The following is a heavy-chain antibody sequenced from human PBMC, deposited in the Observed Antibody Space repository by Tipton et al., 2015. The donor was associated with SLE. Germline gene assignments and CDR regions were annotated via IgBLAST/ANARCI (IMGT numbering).Heavy chain of an antibody. CDR3: AKAKTYYYDSSGYYSLDY. CDR2: ISWDGGST. CDR1: GFTFDDYA. J-gene: IGHJ4*02. Sequence: SLRLSCAASGFTFDDYAMHWVRQAPGKGLEWVSLISWDGGSTYYADSVKGRFTISRDNSKNSLYLQMNSLRTEDTALYYCAKAKTYYYDSSGYYSLDYWGQGTLVTVSS. V-gene: IGHV3-43D*04. D-gene: IGHD3-22*01.